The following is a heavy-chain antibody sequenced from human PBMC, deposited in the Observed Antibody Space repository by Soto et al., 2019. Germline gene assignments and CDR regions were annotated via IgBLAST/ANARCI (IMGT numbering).Heavy chain of an antibody. CDR2: INHSGGT. J-gene: IGHJ6*02. CDR1: GGSFSGHF. Sequence: NPSETLSLTCTVYGGSFSGHFGSWVRQPPGKGLEWIGEINHSGGTNYNPSLKSRVTISVDTSQNQFSLKVNSVTAADTAVYYCARGSAGRGYYYSGMDVWGQGTTVTVSS. CDR3: ARGSAGRGYYYSGMDV. V-gene: IGHV4-34*01.